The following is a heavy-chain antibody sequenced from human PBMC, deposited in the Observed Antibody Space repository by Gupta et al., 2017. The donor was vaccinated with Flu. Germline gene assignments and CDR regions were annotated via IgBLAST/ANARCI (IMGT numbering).Heavy chain of an antibody. D-gene: IGHD2-2*01. V-gene: IGHV3-23*01. CDR3: AKVEGRIYCSSTSCYVQGPYWYFDL. J-gene: IGHJ2*01. Sequence: EVQLLESGGGLVQPGGSLRLSCAASGFTFSSYAMSWVRQAPGKGLEWVSAISGSGGSTYYADSVKGRFTISRDNSKNTLYLQMNSLRAEDTAVYYCAKVEGRIYCSSTSCYVQGPYWYFDLWGRGTLVTVSS. CDR2: ISGSGGST. CDR1: GFTFSSYA.